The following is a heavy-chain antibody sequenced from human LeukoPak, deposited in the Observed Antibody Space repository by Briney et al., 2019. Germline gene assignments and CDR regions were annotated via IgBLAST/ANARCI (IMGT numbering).Heavy chain of an antibody. Sequence: SETLSLTCAVYGGSFSGYYWSWIRQPPGKGLEWIGEINHSGSTNYNPSLKSRVTISVDTSKNQFSLKLSSVTAADTAVYYCAREKQLVLDYWGQGTLVTVSS. CDR2: INHSGST. D-gene: IGHD6-6*01. CDR3: AREKQLVLDY. V-gene: IGHV4-34*01. J-gene: IGHJ4*02. CDR1: GGSFSGYY.